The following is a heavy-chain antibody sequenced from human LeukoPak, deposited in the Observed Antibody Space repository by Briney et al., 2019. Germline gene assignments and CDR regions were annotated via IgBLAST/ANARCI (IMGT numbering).Heavy chain of an antibody. V-gene: IGHV3-30*04. CDR2: ISYDGSNK. CDR3: ARGRTVTTLGAFDI. D-gene: IGHD4-17*01. CDR1: GFTLSSYA. Sequence: GRSLRLSCAASGFTLSSYAMHWVRQAPGKGLEWVAVISYDGSNKYYADSVKGRFTISRDNSKNTLYLQMNSLRAEDTAVYYCARGRTVTTLGAFDIWGQGTMVTVSS. J-gene: IGHJ3*02.